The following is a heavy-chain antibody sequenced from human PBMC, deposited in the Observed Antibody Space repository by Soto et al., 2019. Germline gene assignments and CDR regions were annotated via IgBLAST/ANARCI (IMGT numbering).Heavy chain of an antibody. CDR1: GGSISSGGYY. CDR2: IYYSGST. V-gene: IGHV4-31*03. CDR3: ARAGPISPTLIVVVVAASNDAFDI. J-gene: IGHJ3*02. D-gene: IGHD2-15*01. Sequence: SETLSLTGTVAGGSISSGGYYWSWIRQHPGKGLEWIGYIYYSGSTYYNPSLKSRVTISVDTSKNQFSLKLSSVTAADTAVYYCARAGPISPTLIVVVVAASNDAFDIWGKGTMVTVAS.